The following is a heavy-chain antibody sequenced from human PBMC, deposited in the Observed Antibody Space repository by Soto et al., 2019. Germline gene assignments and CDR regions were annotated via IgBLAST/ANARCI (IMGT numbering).Heavy chain of an antibody. V-gene: IGHV4-39*01. CDR2: IFDDGYT. Sequence: QVQLQESGPGLVMPSETLSRTCTVSGDSISGSPYFWGWIRQPPGKRLEWIGSIFDDGYTLYSPSLKSRVTISVDTSKNQSSLKLTSVAAADTAIYFCARLQAAVPHYWGQGILVTVSS. D-gene: IGHD6-13*01. CDR3: ARLQAAVPHY. CDR1: GDSISGSPYF. J-gene: IGHJ4*02.